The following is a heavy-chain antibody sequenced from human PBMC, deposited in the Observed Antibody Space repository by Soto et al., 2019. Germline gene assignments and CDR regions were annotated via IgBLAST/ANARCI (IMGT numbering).Heavy chain of an antibody. Sequence: QLVESGGGVVQPGKSLRLSCAASGFTFTAYGMHWVRQAPGKGLEWVAVISYDGTNKYYADSVKGRFTLSRDNSKYMLYLQMNSLGPDDTAVYYWARALGYNYGDRDHYYGMDVWGQGTTVTVSS. CDR3: ARALGYNYGDRDHYYGMDV. J-gene: IGHJ6*02. CDR2: ISYDGTNK. V-gene: IGHV3-30*03. D-gene: IGHD5-18*01. CDR1: GFTFTAYG.